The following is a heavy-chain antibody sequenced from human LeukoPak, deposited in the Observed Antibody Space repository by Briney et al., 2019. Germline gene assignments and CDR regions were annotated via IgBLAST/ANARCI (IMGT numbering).Heavy chain of an antibody. CDR1: GFTFSSYA. CDR3: AKGYSGAWYDFDS. CDR2: IHYSPGYT. J-gene: IGHJ4*02. Sequence: GGSLRLSCAASGFTFSSYAMSWVRQAPGKGLEWVSHIHYSPGYTYSADSVKGRFTISRDNSKNTLCLQMNSLRAEDTAVYYCAKGYSGAWYDFDSWGQGTLVTVSS. V-gene: IGHV3-23*01. D-gene: IGHD6-19*01.